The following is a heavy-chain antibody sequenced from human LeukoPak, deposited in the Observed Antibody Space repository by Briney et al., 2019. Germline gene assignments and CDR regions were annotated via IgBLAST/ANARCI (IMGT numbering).Heavy chain of an antibody. J-gene: IGHJ4*02. CDR1: GFTFSNYV. V-gene: IGHV3-23*01. CDR3: AKVRAPSGWFNSDY. D-gene: IGHD6-19*01. CDR2: ISGSGDST. Sequence: GGSLRLSCAASGFTFSNYVMSWVRQAPGKGLEWVSGISGSGDSTYYADSVKGRFTISRDNSKNTLYLQMNSLRVEDTAAYYCAKVRAPSGWFNSDYWGQGTLVTVPS.